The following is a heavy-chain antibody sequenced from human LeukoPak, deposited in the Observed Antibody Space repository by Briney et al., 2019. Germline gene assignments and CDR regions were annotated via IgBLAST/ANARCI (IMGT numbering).Heavy chain of an antibody. D-gene: IGHD1-26*01. CDR2: IHPNYGGT. CDR3: VRDQRGSHFDY. CDR1: RYTFTDYS. Sequence: SVKVSCKASRYTFTDYSIHWVRQAPGQGLEWMGWIHPNYGGTNSAQKFQGRVTMTRDTSINTAYMEVSRLRSDDTAVYYCVRDQRGSHFDYWGQGTLVTVSS. V-gene: IGHV1-2*02. J-gene: IGHJ4*02.